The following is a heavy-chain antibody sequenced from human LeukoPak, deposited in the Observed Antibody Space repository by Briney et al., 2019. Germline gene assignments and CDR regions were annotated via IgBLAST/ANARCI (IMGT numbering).Heavy chain of an antibody. V-gene: IGHV4-39*01. CDR1: GDSISSSSYF. J-gene: IGHJ2*01. CDR2: SYHTGNT. CDR3: ARMRGYWYFDL. Sequence: SETLSLTCSVSGDSISSSSYFWVWIRQSPGQALEWIGTSYHTGNTYYNPSLKSRVTISLDTSSNQFFLRLISVIVADTAVYYCARMRGYWYFDLWGRGTLVAVSS.